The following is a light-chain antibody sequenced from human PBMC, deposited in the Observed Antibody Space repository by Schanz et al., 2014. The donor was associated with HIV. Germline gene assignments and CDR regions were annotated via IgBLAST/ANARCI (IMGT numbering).Light chain of an antibody. CDR2: GAS. V-gene: IGKV3-20*01. Sequence: EIVLTQSPGTLSLFPGDRATLSCRASQSINSNFLAWYQQTPGQAPRLLIYGASTRATGIPDRFSGSGSGTDFTLTISRLQSEDFAVYYCQQYGSSQWTFGQGTKVEIK. CDR3: QQYGSSQWT. J-gene: IGKJ1*01. CDR1: QSINSNF.